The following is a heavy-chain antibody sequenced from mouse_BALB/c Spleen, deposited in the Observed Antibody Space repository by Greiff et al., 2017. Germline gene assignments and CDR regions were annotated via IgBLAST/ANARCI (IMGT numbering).Heavy chain of an antibody. Sequence: EVKLMESGGGLVKPGGSLKLSCAASGFAFSSYDMSWVRQTPGKRLEWVAYISSGGGSTYYPDTVKGRFTISRDNAKNTLYLQMSSLKSEDTAMYYCARLGREGYAMDYWGQGTSVTVSA. CDR1: GFAFSSYD. CDR3: ARLGREGYAMDY. J-gene: IGHJ4*01. V-gene: IGHV5-12-1*01. CDR2: ISSGGGST. D-gene: IGHD4-1*01.